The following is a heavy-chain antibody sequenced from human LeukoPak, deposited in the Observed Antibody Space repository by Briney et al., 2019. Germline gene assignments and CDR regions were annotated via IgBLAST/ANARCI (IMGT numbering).Heavy chain of an antibody. J-gene: IGHJ4*02. D-gene: IGHD4-17*01. CDR2: ISYDGSNQ. CDR1: GFTLSSYG. CDR3: ARVGTVTNFDY. Sequence: GGSLRLSCAASGFTLSSYGMHWVRQAPGKGLEWVAVISYDGSNQYYADSVKGRFTISRDNSKNTLSLQMNSLRPEDTAVYYCARVGTVTNFDYWGQGTLVTVSS. V-gene: IGHV3-30*19.